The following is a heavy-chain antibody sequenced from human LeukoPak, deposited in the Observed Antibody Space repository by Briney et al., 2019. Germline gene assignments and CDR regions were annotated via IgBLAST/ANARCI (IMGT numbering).Heavy chain of an antibody. Sequence: GGSLRLSCVVSGFTFSDYYMSWVRQAPGRGLEWVSYISSRSSYKNYADSVRGRFTISRENAKNSLYLQMNSLRAEDTAVYYCARDHGPGRLEEVSDYWGQGTLVTVSS. CDR2: ISSRSSYK. V-gene: IGHV3-11*06. J-gene: IGHJ4*02. D-gene: IGHD3-16*02. CDR3: ARDHGPGRLEEVSDY. CDR1: GFTFSDYY.